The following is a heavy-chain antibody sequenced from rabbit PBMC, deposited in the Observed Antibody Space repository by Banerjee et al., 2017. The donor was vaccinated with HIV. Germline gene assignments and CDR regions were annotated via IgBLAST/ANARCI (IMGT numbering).Heavy chain of an antibody. CDR3: VRDAYAGSSFGYGMDL. D-gene: IGHD8-1*01. Sequence: QSLEESGGDLVKPGASLTLTCTASGFSFSSYYYMCWVRQAPGKGLEWIACIYTSSSGNTGYATWAKGRFTISKTSSTTVTLQMTSLTAADMATYFCVRDAYAGSSFGYGMDLWGPGTLVTVS. V-gene: IGHV1S40*01. J-gene: IGHJ6*01. CDR1: GFSFSSYYY. CDR2: IYTSSSGNT.